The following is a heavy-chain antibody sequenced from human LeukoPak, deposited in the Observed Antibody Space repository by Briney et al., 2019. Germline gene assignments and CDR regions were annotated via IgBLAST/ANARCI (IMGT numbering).Heavy chain of an antibody. D-gene: IGHD6-13*01. Sequence: SETLSLTCTVSGGSISDYWWSWIRQPPGKGLEWIGCIYFSGSTNYNPSLISRITISVDASNTPYSLQMSLRTAAATAVYYWRRVRSSWSHWGEGALVAVSS. CDR1: GGSISDYW. CDR3: RRVRSSWSH. J-gene: IGHJ4*02. V-gene: IGHV4-59*08. CDR2: IYFSGST.